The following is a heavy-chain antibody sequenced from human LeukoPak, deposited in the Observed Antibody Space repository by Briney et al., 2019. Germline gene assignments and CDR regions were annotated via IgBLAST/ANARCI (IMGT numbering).Heavy chain of an antibody. Sequence: HSETLSLTCTVSGGFLSSHYWSWVRQPPGKGLEWIGYMYDTVNPKANPSLPSRLTLSADTSKNQFSLRLGSVTAADTAVYYCATIKRGYPYGYFDFWGRGILVTVSS. D-gene: IGHD5-18*01. CDR1: GGFLSSHY. CDR2: MYDTVNP. CDR3: ATIKRGYPYGYFDF. J-gene: IGHJ4*02. V-gene: IGHV4-59*11.